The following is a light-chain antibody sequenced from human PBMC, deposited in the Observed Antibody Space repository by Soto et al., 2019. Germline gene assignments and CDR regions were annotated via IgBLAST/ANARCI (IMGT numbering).Light chain of an antibody. CDR3: SPFASSNTWV. CDR1: SSDVGAYNY. CDR2: EVT. J-gene: IGLJ3*02. Sequence: QSALTQPPSASGSPGQSVTISCTGTSSDVGAYNYVSWYQQHAGKAPKLVIYEVTKRPSGVPDRFSGSKSANTASLTVSGLQAEDEADYYCSPFASSNTWVFGGGTQLTV. V-gene: IGLV2-8*01.